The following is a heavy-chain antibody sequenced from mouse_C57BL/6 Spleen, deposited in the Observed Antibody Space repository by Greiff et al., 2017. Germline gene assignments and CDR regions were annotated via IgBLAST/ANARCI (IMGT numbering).Heavy chain of an antibody. V-gene: IGHV1-64*01. CDR1: GYTFTSYW. CDR2: IHPNSGST. CDR3: ARGGNHTVVAPYYYAMDY. J-gene: IGHJ4*01. Sequence: QVQLQQPGAELVKPGASVKLSCKASGYTFTSYWMHWVKQRPGQGLEWIGMIHPNSGSTNYNEKFKSKATLTVDKSSSTAYMQLSSLTSEDSAVXYCARGGNHTVVAPYYYAMDYWGQGTSVTVSS. D-gene: IGHD1-1*01.